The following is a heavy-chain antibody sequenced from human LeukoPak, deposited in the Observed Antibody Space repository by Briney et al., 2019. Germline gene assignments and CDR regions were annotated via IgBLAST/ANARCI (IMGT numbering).Heavy chain of an antibody. Sequence: SETLSLTRTVSGGSISSYYWSWIRQPPGKGREWIGYIYYSGSNNYNPSLKSRVTISVDTSKNQFYLKLSSVTAADTAVYYGARVLLGIGIGNWYFDLWGRGTLVTVSS. CDR3: ARVLLGIGIGNWYFDL. D-gene: IGHD7-27*01. V-gene: IGHV4-59*01. J-gene: IGHJ2*01. CDR1: GGSISSYY. CDR2: IYYSGSN.